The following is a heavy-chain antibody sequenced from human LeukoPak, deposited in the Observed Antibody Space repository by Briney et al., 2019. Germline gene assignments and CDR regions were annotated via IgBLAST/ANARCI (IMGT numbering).Heavy chain of an antibody. Sequence: SETLSLTCTVSGGSISSYYWSWIRQPPGKGLEWIGYIYYSGSFNYNPSLKSRVTISVDMSKNQFSLKLNSVTAADTAVYYCAREGLLCGGDCYRDAFDIWGQGTMVTVSS. CDR1: GGSISSYY. CDR3: AREGLLCGGDCYRDAFDI. D-gene: IGHD2-21*02. V-gene: IGHV4-59*01. J-gene: IGHJ3*02. CDR2: IYYSGSF.